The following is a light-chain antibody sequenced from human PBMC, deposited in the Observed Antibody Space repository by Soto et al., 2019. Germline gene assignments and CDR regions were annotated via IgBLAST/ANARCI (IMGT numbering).Light chain of an antibody. Sequence: QSALTQPASVSGSPGQSITISCTGTTNDVVGYNYVSWYQQHPGKAPKLLIFEVRSRPSGVSNRFSGSKSGNTASLTISALQAEDEADYFCNSYTSSTSRPYVFGTGTKLTVL. CDR1: TNDVVGYNY. CDR2: EVR. J-gene: IGLJ1*01. CDR3: NSYTSSTSRPYV. V-gene: IGLV2-14*01.